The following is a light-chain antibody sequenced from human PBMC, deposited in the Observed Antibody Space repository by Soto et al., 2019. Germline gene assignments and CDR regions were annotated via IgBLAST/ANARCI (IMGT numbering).Light chain of an antibody. J-gene: IGKJ1*01. V-gene: IGKV3-20*01. Sequence: EIVLTQSPGTLSLSPRERATLSCRASQSVSSNYLAWYQHKPGQAPRLLIYGASSRAPGIPDRFSGSGSGTAFTLTISRLEPEDFAVYYCHQYAASPLTFGQGTQVEVK. CDR2: GAS. CDR1: QSVSSNY. CDR3: HQYAASPLT.